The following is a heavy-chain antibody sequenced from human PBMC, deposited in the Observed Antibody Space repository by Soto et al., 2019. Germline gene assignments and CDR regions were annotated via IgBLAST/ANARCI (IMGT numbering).Heavy chain of an antibody. CDR1: GGTVSSYA. CDR2: FIPIFVSA. Sequence: SVKVSCKASGGTVSSYAITWVRQAPGKGLEWMGVFIPIFVSAHYAPKFQGRITITADESTSTPYMELGGLTSEDTAIYYCARDVSSDTTGFRGYDLWGQGTQVTVSS. CDR3: ARDVSSDTTGFRGYDL. J-gene: IGHJ4*02. V-gene: IGHV1-69*13. D-gene: IGHD3-10*01.